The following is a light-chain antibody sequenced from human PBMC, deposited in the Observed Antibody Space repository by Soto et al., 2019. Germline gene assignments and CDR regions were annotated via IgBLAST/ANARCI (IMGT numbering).Light chain of an antibody. CDR2: DVS. CDR3: QQYENLPT. V-gene: IGKV1-33*01. Sequence: TQSPATLSVSPGDRVTITCQASQDISNYLNWYQHKPGKAPKLLIYDVSNLEAGVPSRFRGSGSGTDFTFTISRLQPEDIATYYCQQYENLPTFGQGTRLEIK. J-gene: IGKJ5*01. CDR1: QDISNY.